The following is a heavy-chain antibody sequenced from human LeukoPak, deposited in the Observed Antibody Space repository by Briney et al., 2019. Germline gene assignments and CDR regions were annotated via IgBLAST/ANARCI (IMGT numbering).Heavy chain of an antibody. CDR2: INPNSGGT. Sequence: ASVKVSCKASEYTFTSYAMHWVRQAPGQRLEWMGWINPNSGGTNYAQKFQGRVTMTRDTSISTAYMELSRLRSVDTAVYYCARVSITIFGVGRDWFDPWGQGTLVTVSS. CDR1: EYTFTSYA. J-gene: IGHJ5*02. V-gene: IGHV1-2*02. CDR3: ARVSITIFGVGRDWFDP. D-gene: IGHD3-3*01.